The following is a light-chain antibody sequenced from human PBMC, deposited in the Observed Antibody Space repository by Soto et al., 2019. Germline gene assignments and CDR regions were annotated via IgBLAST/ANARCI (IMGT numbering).Light chain of an antibody. CDR1: QGIGND. CDR3: LQDYNFPLS. J-gene: IGKJ4*01. CDR2: AAS. V-gene: IGKV1-6*01. Sequence: AIQMTQSPSSLSASVGDRVTITCRAGQGIGNDLAWYQQRPGKAPKLLIYAASSLQSGVPSRFSGSASGTDFTRTISSLQPGDFATYSCLQDYNFPLSFGGGTKVEIK.